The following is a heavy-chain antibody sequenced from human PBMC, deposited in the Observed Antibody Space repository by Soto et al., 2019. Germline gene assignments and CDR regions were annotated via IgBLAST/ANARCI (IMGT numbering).Heavy chain of an antibody. Sequence: QVQLQESGPGLVKPSGTLSLTCAVSSGSISSSNWWSWVRQPPGKGLEWIGEIYHSGSTNYNPSLKSRVTISVDKSKNQFSMKLSSVTAADTAVYYCARAPTYYDILTGLGGAFDIWGQGTMVTVSS. D-gene: IGHD3-9*01. CDR1: SGSISSSNW. V-gene: IGHV4-4*02. J-gene: IGHJ3*02. CDR2: IYHSGST. CDR3: ARAPTYYDILTGLGGAFDI.